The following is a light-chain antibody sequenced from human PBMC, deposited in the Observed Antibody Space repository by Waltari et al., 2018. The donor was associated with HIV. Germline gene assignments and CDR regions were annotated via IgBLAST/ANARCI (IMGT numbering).Light chain of an antibody. CDR3: QQRSNWPPGST. CDR2: DAF. Sequence: EIVLTQSPATLSLFSGERATLSCRASQSVSTYLAWYQQKPGQAPRLLIYDAFYRAAGIPARFSSSGSGTDFTLTISNLEPEDSAVYYCQQRSNWPPGSTFGQGTKLEI. CDR1: QSVSTY. V-gene: IGKV3-11*01. J-gene: IGKJ2*01.